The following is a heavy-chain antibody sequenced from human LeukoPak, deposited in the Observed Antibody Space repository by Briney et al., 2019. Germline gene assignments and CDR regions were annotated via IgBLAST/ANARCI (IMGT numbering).Heavy chain of an antibody. CDR2: TSWNSGSI. D-gene: IGHD3-10*01. Sequence: GGSLRLSCAASGFTFDDYAMHWVRQAPGKGLEWVSGTSWNSGSIGYADSVKGRFTISRDNAKNSLYLQMNSLRAEDTALYYCAKDHHGSGSYFDYWGQGTLVTVSS. CDR3: AKDHHGSGSYFDY. CDR1: GFTFDDYA. J-gene: IGHJ4*02. V-gene: IGHV3-9*01.